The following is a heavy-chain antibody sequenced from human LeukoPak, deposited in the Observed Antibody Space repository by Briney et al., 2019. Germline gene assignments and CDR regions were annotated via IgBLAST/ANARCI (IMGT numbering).Heavy chain of an antibody. D-gene: IGHD5-24*01. Sequence: SETLSLTCGVYGGSFSGYYWSWIRQPPGKGLEWIGEINHSGSTNYNPSPKSRVTIPVDTSKNQFSLKLSSVTAADTAVYYCARGIRDGYNYRNAFDIWGQGTMVTVSS. J-gene: IGHJ3*02. V-gene: IGHV4-34*01. CDR3: ARGIRDGYNYRNAFDI. CDR1: GGSFSGYY. CDR2: INHSGST.